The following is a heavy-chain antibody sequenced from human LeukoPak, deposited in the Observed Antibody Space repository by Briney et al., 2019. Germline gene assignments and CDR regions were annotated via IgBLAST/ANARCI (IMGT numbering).Heavy chain of an antibody. J-gene: IGHJ6*04. CDR3: ARGAGVRAPISGDLDV. Sequence: ASVKVSCKASGYTFPSYYMHWVRQAPGQGLEWMGIINPSGGSTSYAQKFQGRVTMTRDMSTSTVYMELSSLRSEDTAVYYCARGAGVRAPISGDLDVWGKGTTVTVSS. V-gene: IGHV1-46*01. CDR1: GYTFPSYY. CDR2: INPSGGST. D-gene: IGHD2-2*02.